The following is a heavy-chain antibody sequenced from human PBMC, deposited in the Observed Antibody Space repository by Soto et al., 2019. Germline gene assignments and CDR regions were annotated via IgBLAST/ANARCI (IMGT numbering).Heavy chain of an antibody. J-gene: IGHJ4*02. CDR1: GYTFTSYD. Sequence: ASVKVSCKASGYTFTSYDINWVRQATGQGLEWMGWMSPNSGNTGYAQKFQGRVTMTRNTSISTAYMELSSLRSEDTAVYYCAREEAAARTFDDWGQGTRVTVSS. D-gene: IGHD6-6*01. V-gene: IGHV1-8*01. CDR3: AREEAAARTFDD. CDR2: MSPNSGNT.